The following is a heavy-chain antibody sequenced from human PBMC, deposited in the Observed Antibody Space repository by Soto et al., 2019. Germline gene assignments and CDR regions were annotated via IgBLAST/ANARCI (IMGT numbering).Heavy chain of an antibody. V-gene: IGHV3-30*18. J-gene: IGHJ5*02. CDR1: GFTFSSYG. CDR3: AKGLGYCSSTSCYDQRFDP. Sequence: GGSLRLSCAASGFTFSSYGMHWVRQAPGKGLGWVAVISYDGSNKYYADSVKGRFTISRDNSKNTLYLQMNSLRAEDTAVYYCAKGLGYCSSTSCYDQRFDPWGQGTLVTVSS. CDR2: ISYDGSNK. D-gene: IGHD2-2*01.